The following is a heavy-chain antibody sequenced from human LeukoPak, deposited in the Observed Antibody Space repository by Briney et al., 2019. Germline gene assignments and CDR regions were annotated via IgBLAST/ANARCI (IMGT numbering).Heavy chain of an antibody. Sequence: ASVKVSCKASGGTFSSYAISWVRQAPGQGLEWMGGIIPIFGTANYAQKFQGRVTTTTDESTSTAYMELSSLRSEDTAVYSCAREMRGYCSGGSCYYDNWFDPWGQGTLVTVSS. V-gene: IGHV1-69*05. D-gene: IGHD2-15*01. CDR2: IIPIFGTA. J-gene: IGHJ5*02. CDR1: GGTFSSYA. CDR3: AREMRGYCSGGSCYYDNWFDP.